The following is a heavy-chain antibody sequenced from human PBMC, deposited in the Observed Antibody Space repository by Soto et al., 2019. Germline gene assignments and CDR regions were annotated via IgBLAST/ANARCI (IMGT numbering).Heavy chain of an antibody. J-gene: IGHJ4*02. D-gene: IGHD3-10*01. Sequence: QVQLVESGGGVVQPGRSLRLSCAASGFPFTSYGMHWVREGPDKGLEWVAIISYDGSDKYYADSVKGRFTISRDNSKNTLYLQMNSLRPEDTALYYCVGGQYYFDYPGQGTLVIVSS. CDR3: VGGQYYFDY. V-gene: IGHV3-30*03. CDR2: ISYDGSDK. CDR1: GFPFTSYG.